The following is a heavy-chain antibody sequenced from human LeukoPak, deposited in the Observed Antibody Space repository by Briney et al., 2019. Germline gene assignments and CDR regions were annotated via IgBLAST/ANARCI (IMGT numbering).Heavy chain of an antibody. CDR1: GGSTSSYY. CDR3: ARGGLQTLYYYYYMDV. D-gene: IGHD4-11*01. V-gene: IGHV4-59*01. Sequence: SETLSLTCTVPGGSTSSYYWSWIRQPPGKGLEWIGYIYYSGSTNYNPSLKSRVTISVDTSKNQFSLKLSSVTAADTAVYYCARGGLQTLYYYYYMDVWGKGTTVTVSS. CDR2: IYYSGST. J-gene: IGHJ6*03.